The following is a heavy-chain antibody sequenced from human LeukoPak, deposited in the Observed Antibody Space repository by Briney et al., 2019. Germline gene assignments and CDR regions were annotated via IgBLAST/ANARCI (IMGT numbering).Heavy chain of an antibody. CDR1: GFTFSSYA. Sequence: PGGSLSLSCAASGFTFSSYAMSWVRQAPGKGLEWASAISGSGDNTYYADSVKGRFTISRDNSKNTLYLQMNSLRAEDTAVYFCAKDGDLGYCSGGSCYSAYWGQGTLLIVSS. V-gene: IGHV3-23*01. D-gene: IGHD2-15*01. CDR3: AKDGDLGYCSGGSCYSAY. CDR2: ISGSGDNT. J-gene: IGHJ4*02.